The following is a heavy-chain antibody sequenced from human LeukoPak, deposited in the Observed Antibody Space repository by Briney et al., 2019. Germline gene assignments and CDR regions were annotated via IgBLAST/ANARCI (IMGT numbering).Heavy chain of an antibody. D-gene: IGHD2-15*01. Sequence: GGSLRLSCAASGFTFSSYGMHWVRQAPGKGLEWVAVIWYDGSNKYYADSVKGRFTISRDNSKNTLYLQMNSLRAEDTAVYYCARDLRWSHYWYFDLWGRGTLVTVST. CDR3: ARDLRWSHYWYFDL. V-gene: IGHV3-33*01. CDR1: GFTFSSYG. J-gene: IGHJ2*01. CDR2: IWYDGSNK.